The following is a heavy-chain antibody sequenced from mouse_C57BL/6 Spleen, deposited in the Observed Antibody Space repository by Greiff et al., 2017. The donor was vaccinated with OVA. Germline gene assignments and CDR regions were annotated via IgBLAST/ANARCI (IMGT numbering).Heavy chain of an antibody. CDR3: ARRYDYGNAMDY. D-gene: IGHD2-4*01. CDR2: IYPGDGDT. Sequence: QVQLQQSGPELVEPGASVKISCKASGYAFSSSWMNWVKQRPGKGLEWIGRIYPGDGDTNYNGKFKGKATLTADKSTSTAYMQLSSLTSEDSAVYFCARRYDYGNAMDYCGQGTSVTVSS. V-gene: IGHV1-82*01. J-gene: IGHJ4*01. CDR1: GYAFSSSW.